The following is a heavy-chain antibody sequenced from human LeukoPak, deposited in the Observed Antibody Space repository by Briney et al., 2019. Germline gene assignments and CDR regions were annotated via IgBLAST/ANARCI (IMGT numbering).Heavy chain of an antibody. Sequence: PGRSLRLSCAASGFTFDDYAMHWVRHGPGKGLEWVSGITWKGGSVDYSDSVKGRFTISRDNAKNSLYLQMNSLRTEDAALYYCAKGTYTSSWYPPFDYWGQGTLVTVSS. D-gene: IGHD6-13*01. CDR2: ITWKGGSV. J-gene: IGHJ4*02. V-gene: IGHV3-9*01. CDR3: AKGTYTSSWYPPFDY. CDR1: GFTFDDYA.